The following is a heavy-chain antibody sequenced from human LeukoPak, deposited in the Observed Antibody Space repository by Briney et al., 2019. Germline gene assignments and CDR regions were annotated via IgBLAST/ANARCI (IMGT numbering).Heavy chain of an antibody. CDR1: GFTFSNYA. CDR3: AAQRVWNWFDA. CDR2: ISGSGGST. Sequence: PGGSLRLSCAASGFTFSNYAMSWVRPAPGKGLECVSAISGSGGSTYYAASVKGRFTTSSDNSKNTLYLQTTSLRAADTSVYYCAAQRVWNWFDAWGQGTLVTVSS. J-gene: IGHJ5*02. D-gene: IGHD6-25*01. V-gene: IGHV3-23*01.